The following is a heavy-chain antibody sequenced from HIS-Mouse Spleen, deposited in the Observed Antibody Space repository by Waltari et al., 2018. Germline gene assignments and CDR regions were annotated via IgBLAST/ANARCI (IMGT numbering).Heavy chain of an antibody. CDR2: IYYSGST. V-gene: IGHV4-39*07. J-gene: IGHJ3*02. Sequence: QLQLQESGPGLVKPSETLSLPCTVPGCSISSSSYYWGGIRQPQGKGLEWIGSIYYSGSTYYNPSLKSRVTISVDTSKNQFSLKLSSVTAADTAVYYCARAPTGFLEWFDAFDIWGQGTMVTVSS. CDR1: GCSISSSSYY. CDR3: ARAPTGFLEWFDAFDI. D-gene: IGHD3-3*01.